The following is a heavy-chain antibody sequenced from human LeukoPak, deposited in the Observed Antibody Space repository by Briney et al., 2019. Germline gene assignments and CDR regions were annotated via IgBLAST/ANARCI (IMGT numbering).Heavy chain of an antibody. V-gene: IGHV3-30*04. J-gene: IGHJ4*02. CDR2: ISYDGSNK. CDR3: ARGYCSGGSCRMYYFDY. CDR1: GFTFSSCA. Sequence: GGSLRLSCAASGFTFSSCAMHWVRQAPGKGLEWVAVISYDGSNKYYADSVKGRFTISRDNSKNTLYLQMNSLRAEDTAVYYCARGYCSGGSCRMYYFDYWGQGTLVTVSS. D-gene: IGHD2-15*01.